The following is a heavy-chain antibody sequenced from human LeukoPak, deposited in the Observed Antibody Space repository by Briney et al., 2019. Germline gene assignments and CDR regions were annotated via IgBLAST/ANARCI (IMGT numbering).Heavy chain of an antibody. J-gene: IGHJ4*02. V-gene: IGHV3-23*01. CDR3: AGYFDY. CDR1: GFTFSSYW. CDR2: ISGSGDDT. Sequence: GGSLRLSCAASGFTFSSYWMNWVRQAPGKGLEWVSSISGSGDDTYYADPVKGRFTISRDNSKTTLYLEMNSLRAGDTAVYYCAGYFDYWGQGTLVTVSS.